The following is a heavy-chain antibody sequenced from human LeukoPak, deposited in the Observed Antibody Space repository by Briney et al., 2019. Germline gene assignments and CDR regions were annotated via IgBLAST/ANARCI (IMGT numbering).Heavy chain of an antibody. CDR2: IYPGDSDT. J-gene: IGHJ4*02. V-gene: IGHV5-51*01. D-gene: IGHD3-3*01. CDR1: GYGFTSYW. CDR3: ARTYYDFWSGYYLYFDY. Sequence: GESLKISCKGSGYGFTSYWIGWVRQMPGKGLEWMGIIYPGDSDTRYSPSFQGQVTISADKSISTAYLQWSSLKASDTAMYYCARTYYDFWSGYYLYFDYWGQGTLVTVSS.